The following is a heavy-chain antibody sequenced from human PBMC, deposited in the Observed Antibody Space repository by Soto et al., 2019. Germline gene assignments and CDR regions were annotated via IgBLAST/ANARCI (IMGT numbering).Heavy chain of an antibody. CDR3: AREVVMETTWGSFDS. D-gene: IGHD2-21*01. V-gene: IGHV1-69*01. Sequence: QVHLVQSGADVRKSGSSVRVSCTASGGGTLSNDGISWVRQAPGQGLEWLGRIIPFFGTPDYSQSFQGRLTITADASTGAVYMDLRSLKSDDTAVYYCAREVVMETTWGSFDSWGQGTLVTVSS. J-gene: IGHJ4*02. CDR1: GGGTLSNDG. CDR2: IIPFFGTP.